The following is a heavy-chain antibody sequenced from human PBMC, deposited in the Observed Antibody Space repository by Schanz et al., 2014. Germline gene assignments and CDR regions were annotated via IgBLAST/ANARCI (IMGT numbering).Heavy chain of an antibody. CDR1: GFTFSSYA. J-gene: IGHJ4*02. D-gene: IGHD6-19*01. CDR3: AASSGWHPSTDY. V-gene: IGHV3-23*01. CDR2: ISGSGGST. Sequence: EVQLLESGGGLVQPRGSLRLSCAASGFTFSSYAMSWVRQAPGKGLEWVSAISGSGGSTYYADSVKGRFTISRDNSKNTLYLQMNSLRAEDTAVYYCAASSGWHPSTDYWGQGTLVTVSS.